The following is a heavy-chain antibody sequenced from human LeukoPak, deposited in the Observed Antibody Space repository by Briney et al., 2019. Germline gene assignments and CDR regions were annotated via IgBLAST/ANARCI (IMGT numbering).Heavy chain of an antibody. V-gene: IGHV3-48*03. CDR2: ISSSGSTI. CDR1: GFTFSSYE. CDR3: ARDAYYYDSQVDY. D-gene: IGHD3-22*01. Sequence: PGGSLRLSCAASGFTFSSYEMNWVRQAPGKGLEWVSYISSSGSTIYYADSVKSRFTISRDNAKNSLYLQMNSLRAEDTAVYYCARDAYYYDSQVDYWGQGTLVTVSS. J-gene: IGHJ4*02.